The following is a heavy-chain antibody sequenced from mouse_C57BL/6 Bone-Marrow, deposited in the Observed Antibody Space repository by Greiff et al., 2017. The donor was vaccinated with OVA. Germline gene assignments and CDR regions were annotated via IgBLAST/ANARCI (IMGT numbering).Heavy chain of an antibody. CDR2: INPSNGGT. CDR3: AGEGRYYGSSYCAMDD. CDR1: GYTFTSYW. Sequence: QVQLQQPGTELVKPGASVKLSCKASGYTFTSYWMHWVKQRPGQGLEWIGNINPSNGGTNYNEKFKSKATLTVDKSTSTAYMQLSRLTSEDSEVYDCAGEGRYYGSSYCAMDDWGQGTSVTVSS. D-gene: IGHD1-1*01. J-gene: IGHJ4*01. V-gene: IGHV1-53*01.